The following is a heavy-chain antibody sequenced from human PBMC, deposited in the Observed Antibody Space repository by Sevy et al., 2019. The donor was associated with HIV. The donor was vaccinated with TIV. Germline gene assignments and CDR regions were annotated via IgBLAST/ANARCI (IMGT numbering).Heavy chain of an antibody. J-gene: IGHJ4*02. CDR2: IKYDGSEK. CDR1: GFTFSTYW. D-gene: IGHD3-10*01. CDR3: AGFGVGEAKDY. V-gene: IGHV3-7*03. Sequence: GGSLRLSCAASGFTFSTYWMSWVRQAPGKGLEWVANIKYDGSEKYYVDSVKGRFTISRDNAKNSMYLQMNSLRAEDTAVYYCAGFGVGEAKDYWGQGTLVTVSS.